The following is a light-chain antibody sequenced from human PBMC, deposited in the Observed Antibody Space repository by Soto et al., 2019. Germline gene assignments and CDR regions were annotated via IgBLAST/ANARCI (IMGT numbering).Light chain of an antibody. CDR3: QQSYSTPRT. V-gene: IGKV3D-20*02. J-gene: IGKJ1*01. CDR1: QSVSYY. Sequence: EFVLTQSTGSLSLSPGVRATLSCRASQSVSYYLAWYQQKPGQAPRLLIYDASSRATGVPDRFSGSGSGTDFTLTITSLQPEDFATYYCQQSYSTPRTFGQGTNVDIK. CDR2: DAS.